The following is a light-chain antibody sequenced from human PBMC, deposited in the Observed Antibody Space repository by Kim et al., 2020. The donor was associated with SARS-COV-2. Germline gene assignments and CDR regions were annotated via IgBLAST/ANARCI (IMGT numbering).Light chain of an antibody. V-gene: IGKV3-15*01. CDR3: QQYNNWPPLT. Sequence: EIVMTQSPATLSVSPGERATLSFRASQSVSSNLAWYQQKPGQAPRLLIYGASTRATGIPARFSGSGSGTEFTLTISSLQSEDFAVYYCQQYNNWPPLTFGGGTKLEIK. J-gene: IGKJ4*01. CDR1: QSVSSN. CDR2: GAS.